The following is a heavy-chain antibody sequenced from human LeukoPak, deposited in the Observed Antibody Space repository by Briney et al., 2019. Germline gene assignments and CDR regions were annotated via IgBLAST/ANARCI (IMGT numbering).Heavy chain of an antibody. Sequence: ASVKVSCKASGYTFTSYGISWVRQAPGQGLEWMGWISAYNGNTNYAQKLQGRVTMATDTSTSTAYMELRGLRSDDTAVYYCARDNILTGHDYWGQGTLVTVSS. D-gene: IGHD3-9*01. V-gene: IGHV1-18*04. CDR2: ISAYNGNT. CDR3: ARDNILTGHDY. J-gene: IGHJ4*02. CDR1: GYTFTSYG.